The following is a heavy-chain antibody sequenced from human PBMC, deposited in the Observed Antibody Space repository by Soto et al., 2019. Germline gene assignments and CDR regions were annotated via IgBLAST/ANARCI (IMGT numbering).Heavy chain of an antibody. D-gene: IGHD3-10*01. J-gene: IGHJ6*02. CDR2: ISSSSSYI. CDR3: ARDLTTRVRGDPFRYYGMDV. V-gene: IGHV3-21*01. Sequence: GGSLRLSCAASGFTFSSYSMNWVRQAPGKGLEWVSSISSSSSYIYYADSVKGRFTISRDNAKNSLYLQMNSLRAEDTAVYYCARDLTTRVRGDPFRYYGMDVWGQGTTVTVSS. CDR1: GFTFSSYS.